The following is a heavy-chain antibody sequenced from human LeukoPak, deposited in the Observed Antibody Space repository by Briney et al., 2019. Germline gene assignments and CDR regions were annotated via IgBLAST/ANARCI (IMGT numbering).Heavy chain of an antibody. CDR3: AREVVTATIYYYYGMDV. D-gene: IGHD2-21*02. J-gene: IGHJ6*02. V-gene: IGHV1-46*01. CDR1: GYTFTSYY. Sequence: GASVKVSCKASGYTFTSYYMHWVREAPGQGLEWMGIINPSGGSTSYAQKFQGRVTMTRDTSTGTVYMWLSSLRSEDTAVYYCAREVVTATIYYYYGMDVWGQGTTVTVSS. CDR2: INPSGGST.